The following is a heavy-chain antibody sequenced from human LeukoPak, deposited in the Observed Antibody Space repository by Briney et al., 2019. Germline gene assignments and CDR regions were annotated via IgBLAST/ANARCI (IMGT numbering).Heavy chain of an antibody. CDR1: GGSISSSNW. J-gene: IGHJ6*02. D-gene: IGHD3-10*01. CDR2: IYHSGST. V-gene: IGHV4-4*02. CDR3: ARGNMVRGVKGYYYYYGMDV. Sequence: SGTLSLTCAVSGGSISSSNWWSWVRQPPGKGLEWIGEIYHSGSTNYNPSLKSRVTISVDTSKNQFSLKLSSVTAADTAVYYCARGNMVRGVKGYYYYYGMDVWGQGTTVTVSS.